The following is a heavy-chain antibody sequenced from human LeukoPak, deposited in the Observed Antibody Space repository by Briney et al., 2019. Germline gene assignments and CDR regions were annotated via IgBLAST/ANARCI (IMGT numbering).Heavy chain of an antibody. CDR3: ASGSPFWQRLNY. J-gene: IGHJ4*02. CDR1: GGSFSGYY. CDR2: INHSGST. V-gene: IGHV4-34*01. Sequence: SETLSLTCAVYGGSFSGYYWSWIRQPPGKGLEWIGEINHSGSTNYNPSLKSRVTISVDTSKNQFSLKLSSVTAADTAVYYCASGSPFWQRLNYWGQGTLVTVSS. D-gene: IGHD6-25*01.